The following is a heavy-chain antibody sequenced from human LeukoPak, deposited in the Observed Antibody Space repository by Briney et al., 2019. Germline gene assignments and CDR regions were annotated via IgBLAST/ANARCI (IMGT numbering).Heavy chain of an antibody. J-gene: IGHJ6*03. D-gene: IGHD4-23*01. CDR3: ARSTVVTGRYYYYYMDV. Sequence: GGSLRLSCAASGFTFSNYVMSWVRQAPGKGLEWVSAITDSGGNTYYADSVKGRFTISRDNSRNTLYLQMNSLRAEDTAVYYCARSTVVTGRYYYYYMDVWGKGTTVSVSS. V-gene: IGHV3-23*01. CDR2: ITDSGGNT. CDR1: GFTFSNYV.